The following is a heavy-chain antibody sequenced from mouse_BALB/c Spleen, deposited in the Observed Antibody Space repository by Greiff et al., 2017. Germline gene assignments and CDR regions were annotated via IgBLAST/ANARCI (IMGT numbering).Heavy chain of an antibody. CDR1: GFSLTSYG. J-gene: IGHJ1*01. D-gene: IGHD2-3*01. V-gene: IGHV2-9*02. CDR2: IWAGGST. Sequence: VHLVESGPGLVAPSQSLSITCTVSGFSLTSYGVHWVRQPPGKGLEWLGVIWAGGSTNYNSALMSRLSISKDNSKSQVFLKMNSLQTDDTAMYYCARDYDGKDWYFDVWGAGTTVTVSS. CDR3: ARDYDGKDWYFDV.